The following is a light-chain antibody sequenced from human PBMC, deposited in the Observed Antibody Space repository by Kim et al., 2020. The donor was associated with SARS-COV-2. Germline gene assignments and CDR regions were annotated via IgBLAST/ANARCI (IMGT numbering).Light chain of an antibody. Sequence: EIVLTQSPGTLSLSPGERATLSCRASQSVSSSYLAWYQQKPGQAPRLLIYGASSRATGIPDRFSGSGSGTDFTLTISRLGPEDFAVYYCQQYGSSPATFGQGTKVDIK. CDR3: QQYGSSPAT. J-gene: IGKJ1*01. CDR1: QSVSSSY. CDR2: GAS. V-gene: IGKV3-20*01.